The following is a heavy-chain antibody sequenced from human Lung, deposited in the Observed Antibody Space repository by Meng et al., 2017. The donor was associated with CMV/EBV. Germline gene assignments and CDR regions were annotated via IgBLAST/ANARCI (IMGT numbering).Heavy chain of an antibody. J-gene: IGHJ4*02. V-gene: IGHV1-8*01. CDR3: AGGNMELDD. Sequence: QVQLVQSGAEVKQPGAAVKVSCKASGYTSSGYDISWVRQATGQGLEWMGWMNPKGGNTGYAQQYQGRVTMTKNSSITTANMELSSLTLEDTAVYFCAGGNMELDDWGQGILVTDSS. CDR2: MNPKGGNT. D-gene: IGHD1-26*01. CDR1: GYTSSGYD.